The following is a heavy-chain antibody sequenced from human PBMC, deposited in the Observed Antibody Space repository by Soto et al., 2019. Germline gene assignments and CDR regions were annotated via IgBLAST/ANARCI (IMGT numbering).Heavy chain of an antibody. D-gene: IGHD4-4*01. CDR1: GFTFSSYA. CDR3: AKRPRRGNSPTHWFDP. Sequence: PGGSLRLSCAASGFTFSSYAMSWVRQAPGKGLEWVSAISGSGGSTYYADSVKGRFTISRDNSKNTLYLQMNSLRAEDTAVYYCAKRPRRGNSPTHWFDPWGQGTLVTVSS. J-gene: IGHJ5*02. V-gene: IGHV3-23*01. CDR2: ISGSGGST.